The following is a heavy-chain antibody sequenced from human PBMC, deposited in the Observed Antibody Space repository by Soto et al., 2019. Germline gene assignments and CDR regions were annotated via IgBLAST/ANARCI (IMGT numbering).Heavy chain of an antibody. CDR3: ARDGYCSGGSCYSVPVFDY. Sequence: SETLSLTCAVYGGSFSGYYWSWIRQPPGKGLEWIGEINHSGSTNYNPSLKSRVTISVDTSKNQFSLKLSSVTAEDTAVYYCARDGYCSGGSCYSVPVFDYWGQGTLVTVSS. V-gene: IGHV4-34*01. D-gene: IGHD2-15*01. CDR1: GGSFSGYY. CDR2: INHSGST. J-gene: IGHJ4*02.